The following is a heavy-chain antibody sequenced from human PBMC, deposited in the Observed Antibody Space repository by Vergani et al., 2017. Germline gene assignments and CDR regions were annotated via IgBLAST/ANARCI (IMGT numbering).Heavy chain of an antibody. V-gene: IGHV3-7*01. Sequence: EEQLLESGGGLIQPGKSLRLSCAASGFTFNLYWMGWVRQAPGKGLEWVASLNPHRGEENYVDYVRGRFTISRDNANRSIYLQMSRLRVEDTAVYLCVRGGLATIYNWFDPWGQGTMVVVSS. CDR1: GFTFNLYW. D-gene: IGHD5-24*01. J-gene: IGHJ5*02. CDR2: LNPHRGEE. CDR3: VRGGLATIYNWFDP.